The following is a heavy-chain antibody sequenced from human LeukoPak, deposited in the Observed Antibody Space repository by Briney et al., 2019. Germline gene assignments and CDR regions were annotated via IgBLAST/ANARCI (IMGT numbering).Heavy chain of an antibody. CDR3: AREVTAMVDY. D-gene: IGHD5-18*01. CDR2: IYYSGST. Sequence: PSETLSLTCTVSGGSISSYYWSWIRQPPGKGLEWIGYIYYSGSTYYNPSLKSRVTISVDTSKNQFSLELSSVTAADTAVYYCAREVTAMVDYWGQGTLVTVSS. V-gene: IGHV4-59*06. CDR1: GGSISSYY. J-gene: IGHJ4*02.